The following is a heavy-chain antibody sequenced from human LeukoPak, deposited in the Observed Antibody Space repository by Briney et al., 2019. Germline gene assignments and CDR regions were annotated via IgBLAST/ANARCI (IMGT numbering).Heavy chain of an antibody. D-gene: IGHD2-15*01. J-gene: IGHJ4*03. CDR1: GISFSSYW. CDR3: ARDTDSAFDC. CDR2: INEYGSER. Sequence: GGSLRLSCAVSGISFSSYWMSWVRQAPGKGLEWVANINEYGSERQYLDSVRGRFTVSRDNSKNSLYLQMDSLRDEDTAVYYCARDTDSAFDCRGQGTLVTVPS. V-gene: IGHV3-7*01.